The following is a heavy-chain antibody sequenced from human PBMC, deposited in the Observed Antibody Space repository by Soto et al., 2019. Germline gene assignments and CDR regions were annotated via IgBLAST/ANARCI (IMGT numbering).Heavy chain of an antibody. CDR3: ARLNKPSYSSGWSLYYFDY. CDR2: IYTSGST. V-gene: IGHV4-4*07. J-gene: IGHJ4*02. D-gene: IGHD6-19*01. Sequence: KPSETMSLTCTVSGGSISSYYWSWIRQPAGKGLEWIGRIYTSGSTNYNPSLKSRVTMSVDTSKNQFSLKLSSVTAADTAVYYCARLNKPSYSSGWSLYYFDYWGQGTPVTVSS. CDR1: GGSISSYY.